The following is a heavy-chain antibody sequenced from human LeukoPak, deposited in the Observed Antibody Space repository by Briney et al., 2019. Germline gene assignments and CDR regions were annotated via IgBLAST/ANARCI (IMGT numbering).Heavy chain of an antibody. Sequence: SETLSLTCTVSGGSISSSSYYWGWIRQPPGKGLEWIGSIYYSGSTYYNPSLKSRVTISVDTSKNQFSLKLSSVTAADTAVYYCASHPGPGLGYCSSTSCYTFDYWGQGTLVTVSS. CDR1: GGSISSSSYY. CDR3: ASHPGPGLGYCSSTSCYTFDY. D-gene: IGHD2-2*02. CDR2: IYYSGST. J-gene: IGHJ4*02. V-gene: IGHV4-39*01.